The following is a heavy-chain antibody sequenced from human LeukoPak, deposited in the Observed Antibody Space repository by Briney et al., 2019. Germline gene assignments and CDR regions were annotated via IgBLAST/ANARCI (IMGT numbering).Heavy chain of an antibody. D-gene: IGHD3-22*01. J-gene: IGHJ4*02. Sequence: PGGSLRLSCAASGFTFSSYAMRWVRQAPGKGLEWVSAISGSGGSTYYADSVKGRFTISRDNSKNTLYLQMNSLRAEDTAVYYCAKGSTPSYYDSSGPVDYWGQGTLVTVSS. CDR1: GFTFSSYA. CDR3: AKGSTPSYYDSSGPVDY. CDR2: ISGSGGST. V-gene: IGHV3-23*01.